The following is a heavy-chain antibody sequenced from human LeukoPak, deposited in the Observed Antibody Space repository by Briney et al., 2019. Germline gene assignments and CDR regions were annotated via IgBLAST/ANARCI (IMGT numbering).Heavy chain of an antibody. D-gene: IGHD6-19*01. Sequence: PGGSLRLSCEASGFYFRDHWMDWVRQAPGKGLEWVGHIKTDGSETYYLDSLKGRISISRDNTNNALYLQMNSLRVEGTAIYYCVKNDGWFHLAQWGQGTLVTVSS. CDR1: GFYFRDHW. CDR3: VKNDGWFHLAQ. V-gene: IGHV3-7*03. J-gene: IGHJ4*02. CDR2: IKTDGSET.